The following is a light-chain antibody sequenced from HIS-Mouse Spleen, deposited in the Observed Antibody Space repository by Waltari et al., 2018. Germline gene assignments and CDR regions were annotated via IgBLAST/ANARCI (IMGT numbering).Light chain of an antibody. CDR3: SSYAGSNNSLYV. CDR2: EVS. J-gene: IGLJ1*01. Sequence: QSALTQPPSASGSPGQSVTISCTGTSSDVGGYNYVPWYQQHPGKAPKLMIYEVSKRPSGVHDRFSGSKSGNTASLTVSGLQAEDEADYYCSSYAGSNNSLYVFGTGTKVTVL. CDR1: SSDVGGYNY. V-gene: IGLV2-8*01.